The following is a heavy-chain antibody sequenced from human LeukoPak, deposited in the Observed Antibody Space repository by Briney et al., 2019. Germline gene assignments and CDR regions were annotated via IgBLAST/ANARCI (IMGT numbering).Heavy chain of an antibody. J-gene: IGHJ4*02. D-gene: IGHD3-22*01. CDR3: ARDERYDSSGYPFDY. V-gene: IGHV1-2*02. CDR1: GYIFTGYY. CDR2: INPNSGVT. Sequence: ASVKVSCKTSGYIFTGYYIHWVRQAPGQGLEWMGWINPNSGVTNYAQKFQGRVTMTRDTSISTAYMELSGLTSDDTAVYYCARDERYDSSGYPFDYWGQGTLVTVSS.